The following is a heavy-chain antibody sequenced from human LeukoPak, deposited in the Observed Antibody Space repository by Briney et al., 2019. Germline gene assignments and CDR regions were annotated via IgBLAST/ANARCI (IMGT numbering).Heavy chain of an antibody. J-gene: IGHJ4*02. Sequence: GGSLRLSCAASGFTFSDYGMRWVRQAPGKGLEWVALISYDGGNKFYADSVRDRFTISRDNSKNTLFLQMNSPRIEDTAVYYCAKVFEVRGARRPKDYWGQGTLVIVSS. CDR3: AKVFEVRGARRPKDY. V-gene: IGHV3-30*18. CDR2: ISYDGGNK. D-gene: IGHD3-10*01. CDR1: GFTFSDYG.